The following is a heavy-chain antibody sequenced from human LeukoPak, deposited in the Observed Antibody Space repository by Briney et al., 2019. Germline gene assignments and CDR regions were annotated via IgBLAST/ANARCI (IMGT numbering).Heavy chain of an antibody. CDR1: GYTFTGYY. Sequence: GASVKVSCKASGYTFTGYYMHWVRQAPGQGLEWMGWINPNSGGTNYAQKFQGRVTMTRGTSISTAYMELSRLRSDDTAVYYCAREYCSSTSCYFRGHFDYWGQGTLVTVSS. CDR3: AREYCSSTSCYFRGHFDY. CDR2: INPNSGGT. D-gene: IGHD2-2*01. V-gene: IGHV1-2*02. J-gene: IGHJ4*02.